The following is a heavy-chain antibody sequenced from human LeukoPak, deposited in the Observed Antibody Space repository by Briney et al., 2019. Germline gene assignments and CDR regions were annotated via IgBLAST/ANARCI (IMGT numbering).Heavy chain of an antibody. J-gene: IGHJ6*03. D-gene: IGHD2-2*01. CDR1: GGTFSSYA. V-gene: IGHV1-69*01. CDR3: ARDCSSTSCYGDYYYYYMDV. Sequence: SVKVSCKASGGTFSSYAIRWVRQAPGQGLEWMGGIIPIFGTANYAQKFQGRVTITADESTSTAYMELSSLRSEDTAVYYCARDCSSTSCYGDYYYYYMDVWGKGTTVTVSS. CDR2: IIPIFGTA.